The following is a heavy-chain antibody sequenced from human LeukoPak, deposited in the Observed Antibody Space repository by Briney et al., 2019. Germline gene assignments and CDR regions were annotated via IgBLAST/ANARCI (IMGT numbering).Heavy chain of an antibody. CDR1: GFTFSGSD. J-gene: IGHJ4*02. CDR2: IRSKANSHAT. D-gene: IGHD2-15*01. V-gene: IGHV3-73*01. CDR3: ASRLSVLSLIEY. Sequence: GGSLRLSCAASGFTFSGSDVHWVRQASGKGLEWVGRIRSKANSHATAYVASVKGRFTISRDDSNNMAYLQMNSLKTEDTAVYFCASRLSVLSLIEYWGQGTLVTVSS.